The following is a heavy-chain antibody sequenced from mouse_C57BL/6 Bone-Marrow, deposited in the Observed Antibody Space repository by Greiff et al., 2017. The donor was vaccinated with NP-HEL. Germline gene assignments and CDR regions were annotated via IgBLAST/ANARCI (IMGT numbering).Heavy chain of an antibody. CDR2: IDPSDSYT. CDR3: ARTTTVVGFDY. Sequence: VQLQQPGAELVMPGASVKLSCKASGYTFTSYWMHWVKQRPGQGLEWIGEIDPSDSYTYYNQKFKGKSTLTVDKSSSTAYMQLSSLTSEDSAVYYCARTTTVVGFDYWGQGTTLTVSS. CDR1: GYTFTSYW. D-gene: IGHD1-1*01. V-gene: IGHV1-69*01. J-gene: IGHJ2*01.